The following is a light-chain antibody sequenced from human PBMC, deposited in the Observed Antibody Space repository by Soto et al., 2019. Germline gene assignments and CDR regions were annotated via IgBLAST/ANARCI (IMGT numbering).Light chain of an antibody. CDR3: QQYGSSPWT. J-gene: IGKJ1*01. V-gene: IGKV3-20*01. CDR1: QSVSSSY. Sequence: EIGLTQSPGTLSLSTGDRATLSCRASQSVSSSYLAWYQQKPGQAPGLLIYAASTWATGVPDRFSGSGSGTDFTLTISSLESEDFAAYYCQQYGSSPWTFGQGTKVEIK. CDR2: AAS.